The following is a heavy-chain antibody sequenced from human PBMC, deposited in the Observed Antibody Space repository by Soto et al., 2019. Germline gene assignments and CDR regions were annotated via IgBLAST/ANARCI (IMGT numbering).Heavy chain of an antibody. CDR1: GFTFSSYA. CDR3: AKDPYSSSAGNWFDP. V-gene: IGHV3-23*01. CDR2: ISGSGGST. Sequence: EVQLLESGGGLVQPGGSLRLSCAASGFTFSSYAMTWVRQAPGKGLEWVSAISGSGGSTYYAVSVKGRFTISRDNSKNTLYLQINSLRGENTAVYYCAKDPYSSSAGNWFDPWGQGTLVSVSS. J-gene: IGHJ5*02. D-gene: IGHD6-6*01.